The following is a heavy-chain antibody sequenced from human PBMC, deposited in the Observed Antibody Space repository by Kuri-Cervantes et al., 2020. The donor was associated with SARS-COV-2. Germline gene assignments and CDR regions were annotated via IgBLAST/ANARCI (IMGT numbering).Heavy chain of an antibody. J-gene: IGHJ4*02. CDR3: ARGGDCSSTSCYISRLFDY. CDR1: GYSISSGYY. D-gene: IGHD2-2*02. Sequence: SETLSLTCTVSGYSISSGYYWGWIRQPPGKGLEWIGSIYHSGSTYYNPSLKSRVTISVDRSKNQFSLKLSSVTAADTAVYYCARGGDCSSTSCYISRLFDYWGQGTLVTVSS. V-gene: IGHV4-38-2*02. CDR2: IYHSGST.